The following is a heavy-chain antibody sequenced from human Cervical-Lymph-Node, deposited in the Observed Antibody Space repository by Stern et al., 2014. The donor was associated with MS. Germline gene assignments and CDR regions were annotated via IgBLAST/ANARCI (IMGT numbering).Heavy chain of an antibody. J-gene: IGHJ5*02. V-gene: IGHV1-8*01. CDR2: VNPNSGNT. D-gene: IGHD1-26*01. CDR1: GYSFTSYD. CDR3: ARRIEGRREVVMWFDP. Sequence: VQLVQSGAEVKRPGASVKVSCKASGYSFTSYDINWVREANGQGLEWMGWVNPNSGNTGYAQKFQGRVTMIRNTSIDTVYMELSSLRSEDTAVYYCARRIEGRREVVMWFDPWGQGTLVTVSS.